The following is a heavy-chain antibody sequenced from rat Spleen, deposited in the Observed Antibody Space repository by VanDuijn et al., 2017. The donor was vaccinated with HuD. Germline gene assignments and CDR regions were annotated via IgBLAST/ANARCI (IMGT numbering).Heavy chain of an antibody. J-gene: IGHJ3*01. D-gene: IGHD4-3*01. Sequence: EVQLVESDGGLVQPGRSLKLSCAASGFTFSNYGMAWVCQTPTKGLEWVATISPSGGSTYYRDSVKGRFTISRHNAKSTLYLQMDSLRSEDTATYYCARESGYSGLFAYWGQGTLVTVSS. CDR2: ISPSGGST. CDR3: ARESGYSGLFAY. CDR1: GFTFSNYG. V-gene: IGHV5-29*01.